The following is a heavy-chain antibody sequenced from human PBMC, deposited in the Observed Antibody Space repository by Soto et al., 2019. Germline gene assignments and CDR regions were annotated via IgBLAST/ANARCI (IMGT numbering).Heavy chain of an antibody. V-gene: IGHV4-59*01. CDR3: ARAITIFGVVTFIYDY. D-gene: IGHD3-3*01. Sequence: PSETLSLTCTVSGGSISSYYWSWIRQPPGKGLEWIGYIYYSGSTNYNPSLKSRVTISVDTSKNQFSLKLGSVTAADTAVYYCARAITIFGVVTFIYDYWGQGTLVTVSS. CDR2: IYYSGST. CDR1: GGSISSYY. J-gene: IGHJ4*02.